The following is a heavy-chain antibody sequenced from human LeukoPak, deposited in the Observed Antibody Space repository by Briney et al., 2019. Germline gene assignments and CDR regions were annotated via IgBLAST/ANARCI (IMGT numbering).Heavy chain of an antibody. CDR2: IYWNDDK. V-gene: IGHV2-5*01. CDR1: GFPLSTSGVG. J-gene: IGHJ3*02. D-gene: IGHD3-10*01. Sequence: SGPTLVNPTQTLTLTCTFSGFPLSTSGVGVGWIRQPPGKALEWLALIYWNDDKRYSPSLKSRLTITKDTPKNQVVLTMTNMDPVDTATYYCAHRRMVRGATNAFDIWGQGTMVTVSS. CDR3: AHRRMVRGATNAFDI.